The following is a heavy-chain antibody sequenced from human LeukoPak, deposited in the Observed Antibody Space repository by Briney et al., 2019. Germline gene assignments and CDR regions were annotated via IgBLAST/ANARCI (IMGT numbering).Heavy chain of an antibody. J-gene: IGHJ4*02. D-gene: IGHD6-19*01. V-gene: IGHV3-66*02. CDR2: IYSGGST. CDR1: GFTVSSNY. Sequence: PGGSLRLSCAASGFTVSSNYMSWVRQAPGKGLEWVSVIYSGGSTYYADSVKGRFTISRDNSKNTLYLQVNSLRAEDTAVYYCAIDSPSRGWPLDYWGQGTLVTVSS. CDR3: AIDSPSRGWPLDY.